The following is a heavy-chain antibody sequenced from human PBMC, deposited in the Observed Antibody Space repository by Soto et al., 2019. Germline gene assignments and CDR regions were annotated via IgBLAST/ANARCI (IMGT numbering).Heavy chain of an antibody. Sequence: GGSLRLSCAASEFTFSSYAMHWVRQAPGRGLEWVALISFDGKNEYYADSVKGRFTIARDNAKNSLYLQMNSLRAEDTAVYYCARTTYYYDSSGLNDYWGQGTLVTVSS. J-gene: IGHJ4*02. CDR2: ISFDGKNE. CDR1: EFTFSSYA. CDR3: ARTTYYYDSSGLNDY. V-gene: IGHV3-30*04. D-gene: IGHD3-22*01.